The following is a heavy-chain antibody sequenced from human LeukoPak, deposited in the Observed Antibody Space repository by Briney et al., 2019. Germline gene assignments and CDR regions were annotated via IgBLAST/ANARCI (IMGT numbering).Heavy chain of an antibody. V-gene: IGHV3-21*01. Sequence: GGSLRLSCAASGFTFSNAWMSWVRQAPGKGLEWVSSISSSSSYIYYADSVKGRFTISRDNAKNSLYLQMNSLRAEDTAVYYCVRDLGAFDIWGQGTMVTVSS. CDR1: GFTFSNAW. CDR3: VRDLGAFDI. CDR2: ISSSSSYI. J-gene: IGHJ3*02.